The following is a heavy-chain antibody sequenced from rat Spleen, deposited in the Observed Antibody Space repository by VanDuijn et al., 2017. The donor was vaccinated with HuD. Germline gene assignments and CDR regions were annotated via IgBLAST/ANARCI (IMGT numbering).Heavy chain of an antibody. CDR2: VWSDGDT. CDR3: ARAGSAAISLGNWFAY. D-gene: IGHD1-2*01. Sequence: QVQLKESGPGLVQPSQTLSLICTVSGFSLISNSVHWVRQPPGKGLEWMGVVWSDGDTSYNAALKSRLSISRDTSKSQVFLKMSSLQTEDTATYYCARAGSAAISLGNWFAYWGQGTLVTVSS. J-gene: IGHJ3*01. V-gene: IGHV2-32*01. CDR1: GFSLISNS.